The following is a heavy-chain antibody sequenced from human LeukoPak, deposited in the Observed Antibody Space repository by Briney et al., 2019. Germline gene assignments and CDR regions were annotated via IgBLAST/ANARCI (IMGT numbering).Heavy chain of an antibody. CDR1: GFTFDDYG. CDR3: ARDVILDFYYYYMDV. D-gene: IGHD3-16*02. Sequence: GGSLRLSCAASGFTFDDYGMSWVRQAPGKGLKWVSGINWNGGSTGYADSVKGRFTVSRDNAKNSLYLQMNSLRVEDTALYYCARDVILDFYYYYMDVWGKGTTVTVSS. V-gene: IGHV3-20*04. CDR2: INWNGGST. J-gene: IGHJ6*03.